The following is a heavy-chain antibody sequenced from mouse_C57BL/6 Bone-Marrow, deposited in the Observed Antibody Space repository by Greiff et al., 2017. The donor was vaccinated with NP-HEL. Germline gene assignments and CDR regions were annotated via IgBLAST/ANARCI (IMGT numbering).Heavy chain of an antibody. Sequence: VQLQESGPGLVAPSQSLSITCTVSGFSFTSYAISWVRQPPGKGLEWLGVIWTGGGTNYNSALKSRLSISKVNSKSQVFLKMNSLQTDDTARYYCARTPNCGYWYFDVWGTGTTVTVSS. V-gene: IGHV2-9-1*01. CDR3: ARTPNCGYWYFDV. CDR2: IWTGGGT. CDR1: GFSFTSYA. J-gene: IGHJ1*03. D-gene: IGHD4-1*01.